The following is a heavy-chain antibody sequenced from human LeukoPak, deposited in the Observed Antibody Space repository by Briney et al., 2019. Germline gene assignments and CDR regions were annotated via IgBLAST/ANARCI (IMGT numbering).Heavy chain of an antibody. CDR1: GGSISSYY. Sequence: SETLSLTCTVSGGSISSYYWSWIRQPPGKGLEWIGYIYYSGSTNYNPSLKSRVTISVDTSKNQFSLKLSSVTAADTAVYYCARHGYSYGFDYWGQGTLVTVSS. CDR3: ARHGYSYGFDY. CDR2: IYYSGST. V-gene: IGHV4-59*08. J-gene: IGHJ4*02. D-gene: IGHD5-18*01.